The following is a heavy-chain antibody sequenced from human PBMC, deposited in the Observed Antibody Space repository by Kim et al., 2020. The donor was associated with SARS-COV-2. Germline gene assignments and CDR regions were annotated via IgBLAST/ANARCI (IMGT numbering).Heavy chain of an antibody. CDR1: GGSISSYY. J-gene: IGHJ4*02. CDR3: ARGVGQWLVPAFDY. CDR2: IYYSGST. V-gene: IGHV4-59*01. Sequence: SETLSLTCTVSGGSISSYYWSWIRQPPGKGLEWIGYIYYSGSTNYNPSLKSRVTISVDTSKNQFSLKLSSVTAADTAVYYCARGVGQWLVPAFDYWGQGTLVTVSS. D-gene: IGHD6-19*01.